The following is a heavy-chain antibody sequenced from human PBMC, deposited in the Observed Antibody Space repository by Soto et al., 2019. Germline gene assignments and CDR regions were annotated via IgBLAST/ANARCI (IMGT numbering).Heavy chain of an antibody. V-gene: IGHV3-48*01. CDR3: ARGEGLLIWFVP. D-gene: IGHD2-15*01. Sequence: EVQLVESGGGLVQPGGSLRLSCAASGFTFSSYSMNWVRQAPGKGLEWVSYISSSSSTIYYADSVKGRFTISRDNAKNSLYLQLNSLRVEDTAVFYCARGEGLLIWFVPWGQGTLVTVSS. CDR2: ISSSSSTI. J-gene: IGHJ5*02. CDR1: GFTFSSYS.